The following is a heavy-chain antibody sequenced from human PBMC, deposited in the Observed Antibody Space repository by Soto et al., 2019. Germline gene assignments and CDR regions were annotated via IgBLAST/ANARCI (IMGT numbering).Heavy chain of an antibody. CDR2: ITFRGVT. CDR1: GDSLSGYA. Sequence: SETLSLTCDVHGDSLSGYAWSWIRQPPGKGLEWIGEITFRGVTNYHPSLKSRVSMSVDTSKNRISLNVSSVTAADTALYFCARKLEASIRRVEWFSYKWFDPWGPGTLVTVSS. D-gene: IGHD3-9*01. V-gene: IGHV4-34*01. CDR3: ARKLEASIRRVEWFSYKWFDP. J-gene: IGHJ5*02.